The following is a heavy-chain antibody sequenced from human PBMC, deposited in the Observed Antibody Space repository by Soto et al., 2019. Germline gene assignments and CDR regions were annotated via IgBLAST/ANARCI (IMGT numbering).Heavy chain of an antibody. CDR2: ISGSGGST. CDR1: GFTFSSYA. Sequence: GSLRLSCAASGFTFSSYAMSWVRQAPGKGLEWVSAISGSGGSTYYADSVKGRFTISRDNSKNTLYLQMNSLRAEDTAVYYCAKESTGWYYGSGSYYNYYGMDVWGQGTTVTVSS. J-gene: IGHJ6*02. CDR3: AKESTGWYYGSGSYYNYYGMDV. D-gene: IGHD3-10*01. V-gene: IGHV3-23*01.